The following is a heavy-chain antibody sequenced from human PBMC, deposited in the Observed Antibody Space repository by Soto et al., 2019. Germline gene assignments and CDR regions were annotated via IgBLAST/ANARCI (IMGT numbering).Heavy chain of an antibody. J-gene: IGHJ5*02. CDR2: IYYSGST. Sequence: PSETLSLTCTVSGGSISSSSYYWGWIRQPPGKGLEGIGSIYYSGSTYYNPSLKSRVTISVDTSKNQFSLKLSSVTAADTAVYYCARQGLGYCSGGSCALKNWFDPWGQGTLVTVSS. D-gene: IGHD2-15*01. CDR1: GGSISSSSYY. V-gene: IGHV4-39*01. CDR3: ARQGLGYCSGGSCALKNWFDP.